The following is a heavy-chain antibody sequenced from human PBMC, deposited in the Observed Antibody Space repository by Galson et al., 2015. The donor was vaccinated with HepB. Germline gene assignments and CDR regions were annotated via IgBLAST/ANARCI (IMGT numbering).Heavy chain of an antibody. CDR1: GYTFTDYY. D-gene: IGHD3-22*01. Sequence: SVKVSCKASGYTFTDYYIHWVRQAPGQGLEWMGRINPNSGGTNSAQKFQGRVTMTRDTSTSTAFMELSRLRSDDTAIYYCASYYYDSSGGSDYWGQGTLVTVSS. CDR3: ASYYYDSSGGSDY. J-gene: IGHJ4*02. V-gene: IGHV1-2*06. CDR2: INPNSGGT.